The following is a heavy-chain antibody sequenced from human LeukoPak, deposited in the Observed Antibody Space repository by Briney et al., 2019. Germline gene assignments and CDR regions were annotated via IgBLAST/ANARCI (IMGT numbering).Heavy chain of an antibody. D-gene: IGHD2-2*01. Sequence: SETLSLTCTVSGGSISSYYWSWIRQPPGKGLEWIGYIYYSGSTNYNPSLKSRVTISVDTSKNQFSLKLSSVTAADTAVYYCARGIVVVPAAGMGWFDPWGQGTLVTVSS. CDR2: IYYSGST. J-gene: IGHJ5*02. CDR3: ARGIVVVPAAGMGWFDP. CDR1: GGSISSYY. V-gene: IGHV4-59*08.